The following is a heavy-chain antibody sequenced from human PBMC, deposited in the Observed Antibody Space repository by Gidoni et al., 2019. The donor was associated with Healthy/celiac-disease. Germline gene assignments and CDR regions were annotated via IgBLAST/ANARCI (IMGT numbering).Heavy chain of an antibody. CDR1: GGSFSSGGYY. J-gene: IGHJ5*02. D-gene: IGHD3-9*01. CDR2: IYYSGST. CDR3: ARGFRYYDILTGYYSGWFDP. V-gene: IGHV4-31*03. Sequence: QVQLQESGPGLVKPSQTLSLTCTVSGGSFSSGGYYWSWIRQHPGKGLEWIGYIYYSGSTYYNPSLKSRVTISVDTSKNQFSLKLSSVTAADTAVYYCARGFRYYDILTGYYSGWFDPWGQGTLVTVSS.